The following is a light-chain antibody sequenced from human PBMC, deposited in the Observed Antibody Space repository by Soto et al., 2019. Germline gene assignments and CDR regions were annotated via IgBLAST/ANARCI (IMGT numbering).Light chain of an antibody. CDR3: QQYDTYPLT. J-gene: IGKJ4*01. CDR2: DAS. Sequence: DVQMTQSPSSLSASVRDRVTITCRASQSINNWLAWYQQKPGKAPKFLIYDASTLETGVPSRFSGSASGTEFTLTISGLQPEDVAGYYCQQYDTYPLTFGGGTKVDIK. CDR1: QSINNW. V-gene: IGKV1-5*01.